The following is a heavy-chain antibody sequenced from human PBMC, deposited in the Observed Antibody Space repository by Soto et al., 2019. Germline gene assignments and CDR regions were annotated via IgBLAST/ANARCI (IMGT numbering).Heavy chain of an antibody. D-gene: IGHD3-3*01. Sequence: SETLSLTCAVSGGSISSYYWTWIRQPPGKGLEWVGYIYYSGSTNYNPYLKSRVTISVDTSKNQFSLKLSSVTAADTAVYYCARTTLLYDFWSGPLRSSYYFDYWGQGTLVTVSS. J-gene: IGHJ4*02. CDR3: ARTTLLYDFWSGPLRSSYYFDY. CDR1: GGSISSYY. CDR2: IYYSGST. V-gene: IGHV4-59*08.